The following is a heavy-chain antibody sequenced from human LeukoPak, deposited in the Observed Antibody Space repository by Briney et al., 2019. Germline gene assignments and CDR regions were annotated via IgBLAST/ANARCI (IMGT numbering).Heavy chain of an antibody. CDR3: ARNYYDFWSGYYTDYYYGMDV. J-gene: IGHJ6*02. D-gene: IGHD3-3*01. V-gene: IGHV4-59*01. CDR1: GGSISSYY. CDR2: IYYSGST. Sequence: PSETLSLTCTVSGGSISSYYWSWIRQPPGKGLEWIGYIYYSGSTNYNPSLKSRVTISVDTSKNQFSLKLSSVTAADTAVCYCARNYYDFWSGYYTDYYYGMDVWGQGTTVTVSS.